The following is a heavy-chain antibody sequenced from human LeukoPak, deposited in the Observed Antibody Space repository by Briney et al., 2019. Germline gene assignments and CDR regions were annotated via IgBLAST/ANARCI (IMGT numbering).Heavy chain of an antibody. CDR3: ARGRSGSLYSSSWYPKSWAFDY. CDR2: INHSGST. J-gene: IGHJ4*02. Sequence: SETLSLTCAVYGGSFSGYYWSWIRQPPGKGLEWIGEINHSGSTNYNPSLKSRVTISVDTSKNQFSLKLSSVTAADTAVYYCARGRSGSLYSSSWYPKSWAFDYWGQGTLVTVSS. D-gene: IGHD6-13*01. V-gene: IGHV4-34*01. CDR1: GGSFSGYY.